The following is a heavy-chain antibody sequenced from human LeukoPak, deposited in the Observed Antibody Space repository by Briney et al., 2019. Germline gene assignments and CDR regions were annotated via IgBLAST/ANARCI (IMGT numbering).Heavy chain of an antibody. CDR1: GFTFSNHW. CDR3: ARTGSGGDLDI. J-gene: IGHJ3*02. CDR2: INGDGTST. D-gene: IGHD2-15*01. V-gene: IGHV3-74*01. Sequence: PGGSLRLSCAASGFTFSNHWLHWVRQAPGKGLVWVSRINGDGTSTIYADSVKGRFTISRDNAESTVYLQMNSLRAEDTAVYYCARTGSGGDLDIWGQGTMVTVSS.